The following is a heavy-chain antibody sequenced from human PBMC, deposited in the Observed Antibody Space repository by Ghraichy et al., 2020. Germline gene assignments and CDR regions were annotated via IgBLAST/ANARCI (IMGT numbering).Heavy chain of an antibody. CDR1: GYTFTSYG. J-gene: IGHJ5*02. CDR3: ARDAVVPAASKTPWFDP. CDR2: ISAYNGNT. Sequence: ASVKVSCKASGYTFTSYGISWVRQAPGQGLEWMGWISAYNGNTNYAQKLQGRVTMTTDTSTSTAYMELRSLRSDDTAVYYCARDAVVPAASKTPWFDPWGQGTLVTVSS. D-gene: IGHD2-2*01. V-gene: IGHV1-18*04.